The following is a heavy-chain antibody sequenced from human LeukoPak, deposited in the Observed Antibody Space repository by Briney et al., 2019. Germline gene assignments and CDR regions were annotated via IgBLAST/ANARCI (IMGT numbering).Heavy chain of an antibody. CDR3: ARARSRASTWYWDH. CDR1: GYTFTDYG. J-gene: IGHJ4*02. V-gene: IGHV1-18*01. CDR2: ISTLYGNK. Sequence: ASVKVSCKASGYTFTDYGINWVRQAPGQGPEWMGWISTLYGNKNFAQKFQGRVTMTSDTSTSTAYLELASLTSDDSAIYYCARARSRASTWYWDHWGQGTLVTVTS. D-gene: IGHD2-8*02.